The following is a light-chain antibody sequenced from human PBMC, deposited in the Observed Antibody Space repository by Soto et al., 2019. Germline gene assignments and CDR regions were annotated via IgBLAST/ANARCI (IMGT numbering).Light chain of an antibody. CDR1: QNIRNL. J-gene: IGKJ5*01. CDR3: QQYNTYST. CDR2: DAS. V-gene: IGKV1-5*01. Sequence: DIQLTQPPSTLSAAVGDSVTITCRASQNIRNLLAWYQQKPGTAPKPLIYDASTLKTGVPSRFSGSGSGSEFNFTITGLQPDDFATYFCQQYNTYSTFGQGTRLDIK.